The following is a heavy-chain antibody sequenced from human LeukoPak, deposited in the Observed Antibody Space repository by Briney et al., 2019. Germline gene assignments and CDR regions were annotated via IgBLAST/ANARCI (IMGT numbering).Heavy chain of an antibody. D-gene: IGHD3-22*01. CDR3: AKGPTYYNDSSGPHFDY. J-gene: IGHJ4*02. CDR2: INWNGGST. V-gene: IGHV3-20*04. CDR1: GFTFDDNG. Sequence: PGGFLRLSCAASGFTFDDNGMSWVRQAPGKGLEWVSEINWNGGSTGYTDSVKGRFTISRDNAKNSLYLQMNSLRAEDTAVCYCAKGPTYYNDSSGPHFDYWGQGTLVTVSS.